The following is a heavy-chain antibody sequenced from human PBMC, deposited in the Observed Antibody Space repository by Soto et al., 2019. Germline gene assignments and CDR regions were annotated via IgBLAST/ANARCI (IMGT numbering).Heavy chain of an antibody. D-gene: IGHD1-26*01. CDR2: IIPILGIA. J-gene: IGHJ4*02. V-gene: IGHV1-69*08. CDR3: ARDPKGGSYNS. CDR1: GGTFSSYT. Sequence: QVQLVQSGAEVKKPGSSVKVSCKASGGTFSSYTISWVRQAPGQGLEWMGRIIPILGIANYAQKFQGRVTITANKSTSTAYMELSSLRSEDTAVYYCARDPKGGSYNSWGQGTLVTVSS.